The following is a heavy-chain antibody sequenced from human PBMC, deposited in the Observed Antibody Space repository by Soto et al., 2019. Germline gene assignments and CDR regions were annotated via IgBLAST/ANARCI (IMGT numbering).Heavy chain of an antibody. D-gene: IGHD4-17*01. Sequence: SGPTLVNPTQTLTLTCTFSGFSLTSSGGGVGWIRQPPGKALEWLALIYWDDDKIYTPSLKTRLTITKDTSKNQVVLAMTNMDPVDTATYYCAHSSRDXYVQLAFFDYWGQGALVTVSS. CDR2: IYWDDDK. V-gene: IGHV2-5*02. CDR3: AHSSRDXYVQLAFFDY. J-gene: IGHJ4*02. CDR1: GFSLTSSGGG.